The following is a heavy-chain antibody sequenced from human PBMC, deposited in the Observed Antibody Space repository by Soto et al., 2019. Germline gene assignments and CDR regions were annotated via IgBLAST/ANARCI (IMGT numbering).Heavy chain of an antibody. CDR1: GFTFSSYA. CDR3: VKKDDFWSGYYLFALDY. V-gene: IGHV3-64D*06. D-gene: IGHD3-3*01. Sequence: GGSLRLSCSASGFTFSSYAVHWVRQAPGKGLEYVSAISSNGGSTYYADSVKGRFTISRDNSKNTLYLQMSSLRAEDTAVYHCVKKDDFWSGYYLFALDYWGQGTMVTVYS. J-gene: IGHJ4*02. CDR2: ISSNGGST.